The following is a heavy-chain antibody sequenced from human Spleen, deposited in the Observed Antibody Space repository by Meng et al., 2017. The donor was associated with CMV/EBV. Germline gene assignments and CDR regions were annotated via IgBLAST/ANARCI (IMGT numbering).Heavy chain of an antibody. Sequence: GSLRLSCAASGFTSSYAWLTWVRQAPGKGLDWVGRIKTKIDGGTTDYAAPVKGRFTISRDDSKNTLYLQMNSLKTEDTAVYYCTTNIRIVVVVAADAFDIWGQGTMVTVSS. CDR3: TTNIRIVVVVAADAFDI. V-gene: IGHV3-15*01. CDR1: GFTSSYAW. J-gene: IGHJ3*02. CDR2: IKTKIDGGTT. D-gene: IGHD2-15*01.